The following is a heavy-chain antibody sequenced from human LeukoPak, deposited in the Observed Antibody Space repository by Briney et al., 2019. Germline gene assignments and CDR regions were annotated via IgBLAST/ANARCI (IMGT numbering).Heavy chain of an antibody. CDR1: GGSISSYF. J-gene: IGHJ4*02. D-gene: IGHD2-21*02. CDR3: ARALYCGGDCYSGFDY. CDR2: IHTSGST. Sequence: SETLSLTCTVSGGSISSYFCSWIRQPAGKGLEWIGRIHTSGSTNYNSSLTSRVTMSVDTSKNQFSLKLSSVTAADTAVYYCARALYCGGDCYSGFDYWGQGTLVTVSS. V-gene: IGHV4-4*07.